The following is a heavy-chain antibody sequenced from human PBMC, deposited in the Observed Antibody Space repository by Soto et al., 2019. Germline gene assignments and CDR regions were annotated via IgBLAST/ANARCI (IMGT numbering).Heavy chain of an antibody. CDR2: VNHSGTT. Sequence: QVQLQQWGAGLLKPSETLSLTCAVYGGSFSGYYWTWIRQSPEKGLEWIGEVNHSGTTYYNPSLKTRVTKSVHTPKNQFALKRSSVTSADPAVYYWARGIGYCSSINCYSSRRLRFDSGGQGTLVTVSA. CDR1: GGSFSGYY. CDR3: ARGIGYCSSINCYSSRRLRFDS. V-gene: IGHV4-34*01. D-gene: IGHD2-2*01. J-gene: IGHJ4*02.